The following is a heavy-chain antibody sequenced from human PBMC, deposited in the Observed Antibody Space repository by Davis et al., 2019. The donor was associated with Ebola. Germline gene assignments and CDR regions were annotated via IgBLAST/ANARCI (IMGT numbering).Heavy chain of an antibody. CDR3: ARARIAVAGTGAEYYGMDV. CDR1: GYTFTGYY. Sequence: ASVKVSCKASGYTFTGYYMHWARQAPGQGLEWLGWINPNSGGTNYAQKFQGRVTMTRDTSISTAYMELSRLRSDDTAVYYCARARIAVAGTGAEYYGMDVWGQGTTVTVSS. D-gene: IGHD6-19*01. CDR2: INPNSGGT. V-gene: IGHV1-2*02. J-gene: IGHJ6*02.